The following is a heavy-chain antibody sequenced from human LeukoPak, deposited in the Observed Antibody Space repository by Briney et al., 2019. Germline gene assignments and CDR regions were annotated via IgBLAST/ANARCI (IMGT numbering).Heavy chain of an antibody. CDR2: ISSNGDNT. CDR3: ARASTVVTPKDY. CDR1: GFTFSSYS. Sequence: KPGGSLRLSCAASGFTFSSYSMHWVRQAPGKGLEYVSAISSNGDNTYYANSVKGRFTISRDNSKNTLYLQMASLRGEDTALYYCARASTVVTPKDYWGQGTLVTVSS. J-gene: IGHJ4*02. D-gene: IGHD4-23*01. V-gene: IGHV3-64*01.